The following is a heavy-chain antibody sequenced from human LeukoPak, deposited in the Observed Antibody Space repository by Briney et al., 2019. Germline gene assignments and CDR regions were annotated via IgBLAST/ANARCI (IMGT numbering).Heavy chain of an antibody. J-gene: IGHJ4*02. D-gene: IGHD3-22*01. CDR1: GYTFTYYG. V-gene: IGHV1-18*01. CDR3: ARDPGEMIVDTTFGY. Sequence: ASVKVSCKSSGYTFTYYGISWVRQAPGQGLEWMGWISGYNGNTNYAQKLQGRVTMTTDTSTSTAYMGLRSLRSDDTAVYYCARDPGEMIVDTTFGYWGQGTLVTVSS. CDR2: ISGYNGNT.